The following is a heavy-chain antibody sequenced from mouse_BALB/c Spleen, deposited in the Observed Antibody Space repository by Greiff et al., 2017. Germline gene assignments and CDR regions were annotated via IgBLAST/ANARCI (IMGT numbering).Heavy chain of an antibody. Sequence: VKLQQSGAELAKPGASVKMSCKASGYTFTSYWMHWVKQRPGQGLEWIGYINPSTGYTEYNQKFKDKATLTADKSSSTAYMQLSSLTSEDSAVYYCARSDAMDYWGQGTSVTVSS. J-gene: IGHJ4*01. V-gene: IGHV1-7*01. CDR3: ARSDAMDY. CDR1: GYTFTSYW. CDR2: INPSTGYT.